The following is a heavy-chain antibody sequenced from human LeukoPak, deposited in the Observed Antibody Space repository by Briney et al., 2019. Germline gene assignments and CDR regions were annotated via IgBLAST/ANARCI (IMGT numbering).Heavy chain of an antibody. CDR3: AVSGSHALLAFDI. V-gene: IGHV1-2*02. Sequence: GASXXVSCKASGYTFTGYYMHWVRQAPGQGREGMGWINTNSGGRNYAQKFQGRGTMNRDKANSKEYMELRRQRCDGTAVDYCAVSGSHALLAFDIWGQGTMVTVSS. D-gene: IGHD1-26*01. J-gene: IGHJ3*02. CDR2: INTNSGGR. CDR1: GYTFTGYY.